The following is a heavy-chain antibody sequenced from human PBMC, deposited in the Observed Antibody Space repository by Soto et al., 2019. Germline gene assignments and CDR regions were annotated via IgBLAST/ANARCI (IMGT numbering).Heavy chain of an antibody. D-gene: IGHD2-2*01. CDR3: ASLQYQTTGWFDP. V-gene: IGHV3-30-3*01. CDR1: GFTFSSYA. CDR2: ISYDGSNK. Sequence: QVQLVESGGGVVQPGRSLRLSCAASGFTFSSYAMHWVRQAPGKGLEWVAVISYDGSNKYYADSVKGRFTISRDNSKNTLYLQMNSLRAEDTAVYYCASLQYQTTGWFDPWGQGTLVTVSS. J-gene: IGHJ5*02.